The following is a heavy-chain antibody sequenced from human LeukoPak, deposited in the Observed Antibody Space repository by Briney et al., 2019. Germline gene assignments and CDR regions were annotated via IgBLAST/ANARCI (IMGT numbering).Heavy chain of an antibody. CDR2: IYPGDSDT. CDR1: GYSFTSYW. D-gene: IGHD6-6*01. Sequence: GESLKISCKGSGYSFTSYWIGWVRQMPGKGLEWMRIIYPGDSDTRYSPSFQGQVTISADESISTAYLQWSSLKASDTAMYYCASLPEQLVLGSNDAFDIWGQGTMVTVSS. J-gene: IGHJ3*02. V-gene: IGHV5-51*01. CDR3: ASLPEQLVLGSNDAFDI.